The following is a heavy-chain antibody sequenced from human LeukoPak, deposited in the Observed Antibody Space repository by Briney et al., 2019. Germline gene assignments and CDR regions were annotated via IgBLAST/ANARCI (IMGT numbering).Heavy chain of an antibody. D-gene: IGHD2-2*01. CDR3: ARLNHCSTTSCDWVDP. J-gene: IGHJ5*02. CDR2: IFYSGST. V-gene: IGHV4-30-4*08. CDR1: GGSISSGDYY. Sequence: PSETLSLTCNVSGGSISSGDYYWSWIRQPPGKGLEWIGYIFYSGSTYHNPSLKSRVTISVDTSKSQFSLKLRSVTAADTAVYYCARLNHCSTTSCDWVDPWGQGALVTVSS.